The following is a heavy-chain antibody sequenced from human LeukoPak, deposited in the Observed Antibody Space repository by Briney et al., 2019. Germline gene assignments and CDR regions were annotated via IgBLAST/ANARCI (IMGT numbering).Heavy chain of an antibody. V-gene: IGHV3-7*03. CDR3: AKEGRSLQTY. D-gene: IGHD5-24*01. CDR1: GFTFGDYA. J-gene: IGHJ4*02. CDR2: IKEDGTET. Sequence: GGSLRLSCTASGFTFGDYAMSWVRLAPGKGLEWVANIKEDGTETYYVDSVKGRFTISRDNAKNSLYLQMNSLRVEDTAVYYCAKEGRSLQTYWGQGTLVTVSS.